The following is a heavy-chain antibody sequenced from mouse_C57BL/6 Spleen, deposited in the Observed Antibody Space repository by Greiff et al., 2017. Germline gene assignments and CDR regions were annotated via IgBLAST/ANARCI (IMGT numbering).Heavy chain of an antibody. Sequence: VKLMESGPELVKPGASVKISCKASGYAFSSSWMNWVKQRPGKGLEWIGRIYPGDGDTNYNGKFKGKATLTADKSSSTAYMQLSSLTSEDSAVYFCARGVTPYYFDDWGQGTTLTVSS. CDR2: IYPGDGDT. J-gene: IGHJ2*01. CDR3: ARGVTPYYFDD. V-gene: IGHV1-82*01. CDR1: GYAFSSSW. D-gene: IGHD2-2*01.